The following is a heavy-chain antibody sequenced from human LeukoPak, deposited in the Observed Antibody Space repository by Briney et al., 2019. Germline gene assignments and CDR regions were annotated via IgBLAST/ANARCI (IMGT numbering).Heavy chain of an antibody. D-gene: IGHD2-2*01. CDR3: ARGGAYCSSTSCSQGVWLDY. Sequence: PSETLSLTCTVSGGSISSYYWSWIRQPPGKGLEWIGYIYYSGSTNYNPSLKSRVTISVDTSKNQFSLKLSSVTAADTAVYYCARGGAYCSSTSCSQGVWLDYWGQGTLVTVSS. J-gene: IGHJ4*02. CDR2: IYYSGST. V-gene: IGHV4-59*12. CDR1: GGSISSYY.